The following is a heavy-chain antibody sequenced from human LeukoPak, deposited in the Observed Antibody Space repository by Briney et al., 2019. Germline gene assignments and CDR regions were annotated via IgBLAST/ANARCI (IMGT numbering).Heavy chain of an antibody. D-gene: IGHD3-3*01. Sequence: PGGSLRLSCAASGFTFSSYAMHWVRQAPGEGLEWVSNIHNDGSTYYADSVKGRFTISRDNSKNTLYLHMNSLKTEDTAVYYCTTDFMITIFGVVIMDDYWGQGTLVTVSS. CDR3: TTDFMITIFGVVIMDDY. CDR2: IHNDGST. CDR1: GFTFSSYA. V-gene: IGHV3-53*01. J-gene: IGHJ4*02.